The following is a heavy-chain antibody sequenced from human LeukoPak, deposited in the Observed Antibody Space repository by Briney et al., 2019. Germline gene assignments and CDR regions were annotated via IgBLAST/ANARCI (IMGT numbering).Heavy chain of an antibody. J-gene: IGHJ4*02. CDR3: ARFGIAAALDY. CDR2: IYYSGST. Sequence: SETLSLTCTVSGGSISSYYWSWIRQPPGKGLEWIGYIYYSGSTNYNPSLESRVTISVDTSKNQFSLKLSSVTAADTAVYYCARFGIAAALDYWGQGTLVTVSS. V-gene: IGHV4-59*01. D-gene: IGHD6-13*01. CDR1: GGSISSYY.